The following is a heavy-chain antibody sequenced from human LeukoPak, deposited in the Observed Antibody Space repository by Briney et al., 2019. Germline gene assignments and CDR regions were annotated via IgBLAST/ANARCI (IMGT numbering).Heavy chain of an antibody. CDR2: ISSSGSTI. J-gene: IGHJ4*02. D-gene: IGHD1-26*01. Sequence: PGGSLRLSCAASGFTFSDYYMSRIRQAPGKGLEWVSYISSSGSTIYYADSVRGRFTISRDNAKNSLYLQMNSLRVEDTAVYYCARETYYGAYYFDHWGQGTLVTASS. CDR1: GFTFSDYY. CDR3: ARETYYGAYYFDH. V-gene: IGHV3-11*04.